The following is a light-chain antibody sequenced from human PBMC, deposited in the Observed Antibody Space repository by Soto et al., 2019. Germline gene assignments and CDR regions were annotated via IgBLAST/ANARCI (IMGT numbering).Light chain of an antibody. CDR1: QSVSSSS. CDR2: SAS. CDR3: QQYGSSSYT. V-gene: IGKV3-20*01. J-gene: IGKJ2*01. Sequence: EIVLTQSPGTLSLSPGERATLSCRASQSVSSSSLAWYQQKPGQAPMLLIYSASSRATGIPDRFSGSGSGTDFTLTISRLEPEDFAVYYCQQYGSSSYTFGQGTNLEIK.